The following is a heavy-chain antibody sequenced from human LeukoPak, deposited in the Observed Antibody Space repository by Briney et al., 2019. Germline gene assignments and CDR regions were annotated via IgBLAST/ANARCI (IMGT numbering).Heavy chain of an antibody. J-gene: IGHJ4*01. CDR2: ISAYNGNT. CDR3: ARGGAAASTFYY. D-gene: IGHD6-13*01. Sequence: APVKPSPSPSVYTFATYGIMWVRQAPGQGLEWMGWISAYNGNTNCAQKLQGRVTMTTDTSTSTAYMELRSLRSDDTAVYYCARGGAAASTFYYWG. V-gene: IGHV1-18*01. CDR1: VYTFATYG.